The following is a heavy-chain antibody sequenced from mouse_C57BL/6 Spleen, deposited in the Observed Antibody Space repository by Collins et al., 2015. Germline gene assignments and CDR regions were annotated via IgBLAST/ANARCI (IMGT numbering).Heavy chain of an antibody. CDR3: ARHGYEGVYFDV. Sequence: QVHLQQSGPELVKPGAAVKLSCKASGYIFTEYTIHWVKQRSGQGPEWIGWFYPGSGTLRHNERFKDKATLTADTASSSVYMELTRLTSEDSAVYFCARHGYEGVYFDVWGTGTTVTVSS. V-gene: IGHV1-62-2*01. D-gene: IGHD1-3*01. CDR2: FYPGSGTL. CDR1: GYIFTEYT. J-gene: IGHJ1*03.